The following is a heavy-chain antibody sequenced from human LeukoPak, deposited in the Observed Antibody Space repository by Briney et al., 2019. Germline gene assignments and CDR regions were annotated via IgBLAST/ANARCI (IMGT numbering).Heavy chain of an antibody. CDR2: ISAYNGNT. D-gene: IGHD3-3*01. Sequence: GASVKVSCKASGYTFTSYGISWVRQAPGQGLEWMGWISAYNGNTNYAQKLQGRVTMTTDTSTSTAYMELRSLRSDDTAVCYCASSKRAGFLEWLTPLDYWGQGTLVTVSS. CDR1: GYTFTSYG. CDR3: ASSKRAGFLEWLTPLDY. V-gene: IGHV1-18*01. J-gene: IGHJ4*02.